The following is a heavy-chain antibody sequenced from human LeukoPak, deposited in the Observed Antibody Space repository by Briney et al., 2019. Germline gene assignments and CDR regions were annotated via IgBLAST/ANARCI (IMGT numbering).Heavy chain of an antibody. CDR3: AREYSSGWYSGY. J-gene: IGHJ4*02. CDR1: GFTFDDYT. Sequence: GGSLRLSCEGSGFTFDDYTMHWVRQAPGKGLEWVSLINRGGSTTVYAESVKGRFTISRDNSKNSLYLQMDSLRAEDTAVYYCAREYSSGWYSGYWGQGTLVTVSS. V-gene: IGHV3-43D*04. D-gene: IGHD6-19*01. CDR2: INRGGSTT.